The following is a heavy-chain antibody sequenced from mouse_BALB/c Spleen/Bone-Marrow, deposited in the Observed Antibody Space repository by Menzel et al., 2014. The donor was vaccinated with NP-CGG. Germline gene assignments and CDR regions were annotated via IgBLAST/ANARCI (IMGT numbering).Heavy chain of an antibody. CDR2: IYPGSGNT. CDR3: ARWHWWAMDD. Sequence: QVQLQQSGPELVKPGASVKISCKASGYTFTDYYINWVKQKPGQGLEWIGWIYPGSGNTKYNEKFKGKATLTVDTSSSTAYMQLSNLTSEDTAVYFGARWHWWAMDDWGQGTSVTVSS. CDR1: GYTFTDYY. V-gene: IGHV1-84*02. J-gene: IGHJ4*01. D-gene: IGHD1-1*02.